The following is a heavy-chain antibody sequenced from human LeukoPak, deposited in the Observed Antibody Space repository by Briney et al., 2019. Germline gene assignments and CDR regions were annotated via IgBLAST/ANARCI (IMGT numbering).Heavy chain of an antibody. J-gene: IGHJ4*02. D-gene: IGHD5-12*01. CDR1: GGSFSGYY. V-gene: IGHV4-34*01. CDR2: INHSGST. CDR3: ARRRATGITGFDY. Sequence: SETLSLTCAVYGGSFSGYYWSWLRQPPGKGLEWIGEINHSGSTNYNPSLKSRVTISVDTSKNQFSLKLSSVTAADTAVYYCARRRATGITGFDYWGQGTLVTVSS.